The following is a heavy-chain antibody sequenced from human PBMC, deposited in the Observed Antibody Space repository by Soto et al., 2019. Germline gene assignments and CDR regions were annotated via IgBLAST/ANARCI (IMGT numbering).Heavy chain of an antibody. CDR2: IYYSGST. D-gene: IGHD3-10*01. Sequence: QVQLQESGPGLVKPSETLSLTCTVSGGSISSYYWSWIRQPPGKGLEWIGYIYYSGSTNYNPSLKCRVTISVDTSKNQFSLKLSSVTAADTAVYYCARGGVGELLALLYGMDVWGQGTTVTVSS. V-gene: IGHV4-59*01. CDR3: ARGGVGELLALLYGMDV. CDR1: GGSISSYY. J-gene: IGHJ6*02.